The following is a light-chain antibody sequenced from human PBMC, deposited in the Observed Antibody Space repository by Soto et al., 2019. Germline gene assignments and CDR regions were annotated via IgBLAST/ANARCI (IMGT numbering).Light chain of an antibody. CDR3: QQYYNWPPYT. Sequence: EVVMTQSPATLSVSPGDRATLSCRTSQSVDTNVAWYQQKPGQAPRLLVYGASTRATGIPARFTGFVSGTDFTLTISGMQSDYFAVYYCQQYYNWPPYTFGQGPKLQTK. CDR2: GAS. CDR1: QSVDTN. V-gene: IGKV3-15*01. J-gene: IGKJ2*01.